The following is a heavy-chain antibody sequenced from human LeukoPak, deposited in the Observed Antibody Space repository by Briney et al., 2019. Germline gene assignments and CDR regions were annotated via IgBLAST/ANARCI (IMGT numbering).Heavy chain of an antibody. J-gene: IGHJ5*02. CDR2: INAGNGNT. D-gene: IGHD3-3*01. Sequence: ASVKVSCKASGYTFTSYAMHWVRQAPGQRLEWMGWINAGNGNTKYSQEFQGRVTIARDTSASTAYMELSSLRSEDMAVYYCARGPIFGVVMEFDPWGQGTLVTVSS. CDR1: GYTFTSYA. V-gene: IGHV1-3*03. CDR3: ARGPIFGVVMEFDP.